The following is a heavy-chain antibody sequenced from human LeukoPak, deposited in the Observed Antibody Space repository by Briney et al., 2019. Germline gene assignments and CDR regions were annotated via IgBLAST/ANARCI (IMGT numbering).Heavy chain of an antibody. J-gene: IGHJ4*02. D-gene: IGHD5-24*01. CDR1: GFTVSSDY. V-gene: IGHV3-53*01. CDR3: ARETFTIPFDY. CDR2: MYPGGST. Sequence: PGGSLRLSCAASGFTVSSDYESWVRQAPGKGLEWVSVMYPGGSTHYADSVRGRFTISRDNSKNTVYLHMNSLRVDDTAVYYCARETFTIPFDYWGQGTLVTVSS.